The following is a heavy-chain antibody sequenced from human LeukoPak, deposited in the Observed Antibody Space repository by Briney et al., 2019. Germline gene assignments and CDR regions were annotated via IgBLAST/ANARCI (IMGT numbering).Heavy chain of an antibody. CDR1: GYTFTSYA. CDR2: INAGNGNT. D-gene: IGHD3-22*01. CDR3: ARAQVYYYDSSGYFLGRGNNWFDP. J-gene: IGHJ5*02. Sequence: GASVKVSCKASGYTFTSYAMHWVRQAPGQRLEWMGWINAGNGNTKYSQKFQGRVTITRDTSASTAYMELSSLRSEDTAVYYCARAQVYYYDSSGYFLGRGNNWFDPWGQGTLVTVSS. V-gene: IGHV1-3*01.